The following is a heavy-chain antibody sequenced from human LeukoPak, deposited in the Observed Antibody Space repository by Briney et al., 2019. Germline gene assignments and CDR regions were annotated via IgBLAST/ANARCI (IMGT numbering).Heavy chain of an antibody. CDR1: GFTFSNYA. V-gene: IGHV3-23*01. Sequence: PGGSLRLSCAASGFTFSNYAMSWVRQASGKGLEWVSAISGSGGSAHYADSVKGRFTISRDNSKNTLYLQMNSLRAEDTAVYYCARSGVYYYGMDVWGQGTTVTVSS. J-gene: IGHJ6*02. D-gene: IGHD3-10*01. CDR3: ARSGVYYYGMDV. CDR2: ISGSGGSA.